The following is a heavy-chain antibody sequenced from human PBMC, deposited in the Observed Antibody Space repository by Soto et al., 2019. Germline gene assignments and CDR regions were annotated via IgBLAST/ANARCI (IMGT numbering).Heavy chain of an antibody. D-gene: IGHD7-27*01. CDR2: IRSTPFGGTT. V-gene: IGHV3-49*03. Sequence: EVQLVESGGGLVQPGRSLRLSCATSGFIFGDYAMSWFRQAPGKGLEWVGFIRSTPFGGTTEYAASVQGRFTVSRDDSKSIVYLQMNSLKTEDTALYYCTRANWVTRIASWGQGTLVTVSS. CDR1: GFIFGDYA. CDR3: TRANWVTRIAS. J-gene: IGHJ4*02.